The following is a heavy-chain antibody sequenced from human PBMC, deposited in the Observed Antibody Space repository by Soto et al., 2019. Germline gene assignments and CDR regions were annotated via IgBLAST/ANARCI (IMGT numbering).Heavy chain of an antibody. V-gene: IGHV1-3*01. D-gene: IGHD4-4*01. Sequence: ALVKRSWKTSGYTNSDYVIDRVRHNPKQGLEWMGWINADNGNTKYSQKFQGRVTITKDTSTGTAYMELSSLRSEDTAVYYCARVVGSNYRWFDPWGQGTLVTVSS. J-gene: IGHJ5*02. CDR1: GYTNSDYV. CDR2: INADNGNT. CDR3: ARVVGSNYRWFDP.